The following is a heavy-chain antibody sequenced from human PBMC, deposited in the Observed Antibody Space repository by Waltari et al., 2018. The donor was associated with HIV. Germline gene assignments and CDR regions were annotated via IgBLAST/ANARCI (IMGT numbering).Heavy chain of an antibody. CDR3: ARDINGGWGY. CDR1: GFTFSNYT. Sequence: EVQLVESGVGLVQPGGSLRLSCAASGFTFSNYTMNWVRQDPGKGLEWVSYISRSSSSIFYADSVKGRFTISRDNAKNSLYLQMNSLRVEDTAVYYCARDINGGWGYWGQGTLVTVAS. CDR2: ISRSSSSI. V-gene: IGHV3-48*01. D-gene: IGHD7-27*01. J-gene: IGHJ4*02.